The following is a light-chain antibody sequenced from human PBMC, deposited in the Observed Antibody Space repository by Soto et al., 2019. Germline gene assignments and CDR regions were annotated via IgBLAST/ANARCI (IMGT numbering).Light chain of an antibody. CDR1: QSVGNI. V-gene: IGKV3-11*01. CDR2: DAS. J-gene: IGKJ4*01. CDR3: QQRRDWPLT. Sequence: EIVLTQSPATLSLSPGERATLSCRASQSVGNILAWYQQKPGQPPRLLMYDASERATGIPARFSGSGSGTDFTLTISSLEPDDFAVYYCQQRRDWPLTFGGGTKVEIK.